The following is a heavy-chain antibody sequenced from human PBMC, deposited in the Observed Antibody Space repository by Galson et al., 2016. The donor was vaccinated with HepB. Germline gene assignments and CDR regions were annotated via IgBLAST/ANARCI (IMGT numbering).Heavy chain of an antibody. CDR1: GGSMSSHY. V-gene: IGHV4-59*11. CDR2: IYRSGMT. D-gene: IGHD4-11*01. CDR3: GTVFEN. Sequence: SETLSLTCNVSGGSMSSHYWSWIRQPPGKGLEWIGYIYRSGMTNYKSSLKSRVSISIDTSNNQFSLKLTSVTAADTAVYYCGTVFENWGQGTLVTVSS. J-gene: IGHJ4*02.